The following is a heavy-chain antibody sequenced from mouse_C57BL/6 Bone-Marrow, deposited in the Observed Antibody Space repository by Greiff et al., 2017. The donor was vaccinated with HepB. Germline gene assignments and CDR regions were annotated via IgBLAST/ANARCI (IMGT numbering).Heavy chain of an antibody. Sequence: EVKVEESGGGLVKPGGSLKLSCAASGFTFSSYAMSWVRQTPEKRLEWVATISDGGSYTYYPDNVKGRFTISRDNAKNNLYLQMSHLKSEDTAMYYCARDLVPYFDYWGQGTTLTVSS. CDR2: ISDGGSYT. V-gene: IGHV5-4*01. D-gene: IGHD2-10*02. CDR1: GFTFSSYA. CDR3: ARDLVPYFDY. J-gene: IGHJ2*01.